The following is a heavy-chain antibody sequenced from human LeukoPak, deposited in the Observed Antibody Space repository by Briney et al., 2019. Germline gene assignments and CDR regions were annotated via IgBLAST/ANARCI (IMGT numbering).Heavy chain of an antibody. D-gene: IGHD3-3*01. V-gene: IGHV4-59*01. J-gene: IGHJ5*02. CDR1: GGAISSYY. Sequence: SGTLSLPCTASGGAISSYYRSWVRQAPGKGLEWIGYIYYSGGTNYNPSLKSRVTISVDTSKNQFSLKLSSVTAADTAVYYCARSEWLAPSWFDPWGQGTLVTVSS. CDR2: IYYSGGT. CDR3: ARSEWLAPSWFDP.